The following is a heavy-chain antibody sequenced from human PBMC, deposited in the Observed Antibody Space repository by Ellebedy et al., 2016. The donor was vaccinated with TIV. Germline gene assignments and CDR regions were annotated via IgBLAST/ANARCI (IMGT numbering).Heavy chain of an antibody. J-gene: IGHJ4*02. CDR2: IGPTDPFH. D-gene: IGHD6-13*01. V-gene: IGHV5-10-1*01. CDR1: GYTFTTYW. Sequence: KVSCKGSGYTFTTYWISWVRQMRGKDLEWEGRIGPTDPFHNYSPSFQGHVTISADRSINTAYLQWSILKASDTALYFCARTIGPAVVELYFDYWGQGTLVTVSS. CDR3: ARTIGPAVVELYFDY.